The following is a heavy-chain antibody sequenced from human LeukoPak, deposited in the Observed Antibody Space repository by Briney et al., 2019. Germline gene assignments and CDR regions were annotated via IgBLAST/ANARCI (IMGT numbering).Heavy chain of an antibody. J-gene: IGHJ5*02. D-gene: IGHD3-10*01. CDR2: INSDGSST. CDR1: GFTLNSYW. CDR3: AREGQQPRGVRWFDP. V-gene: IGHV3-74*01. Sequence: PGGSLRFSCAASGFTLNSYWMHWVRQAPGKGLVWVSRINSDGSSTSYADSVKGRFTISRDNAKNTLYLQMNSLRAEDTAVYYCAREGQQPRGVRWFDPWGQGTLVTVSS.